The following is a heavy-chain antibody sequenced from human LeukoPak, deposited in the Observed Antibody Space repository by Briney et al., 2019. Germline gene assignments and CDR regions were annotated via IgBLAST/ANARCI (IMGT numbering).Heavy chain of an antibody. CDR3: ARDYDYVWGSYRYPIDY. CDR1: GYTFTSYG. V-gene: IGHV1-18*01. J-gene: IGHJ4*02. Sequence: ASVKVSCKASGYTFTSYGISWVRQAPGRGLEWMGWISAYNGNTNYAQKLQGRVTMTTDTSTSTAYMELRSLRSDDTAVYYCARDYDYVWGSYRYPIDYWGQGTLVTVSS. CDR2: ISAYNGNT. D-gene: IGHD3-16*02.